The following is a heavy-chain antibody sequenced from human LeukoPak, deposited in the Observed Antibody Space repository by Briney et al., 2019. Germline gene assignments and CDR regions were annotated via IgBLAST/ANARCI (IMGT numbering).Heavy chain of an antibody. J-gene: IGHJ4*02. CDR2: IYYSGST. Sequence: KPSETLSLTCTVSGGSISSFYWSWIRQPPGKGLEWIGYIYYSGSTNYNPSLKSRVTISVDTSKNQFSLKLSSVTAADTAVYYRARDRGRWLQSRSFDYWGQGTLVTVSS. CDR3: ARDRGRWLQSRSFDY. CDR1: GGSISSFY. D-gene: IGHD5-24*01. V-gene: IGHV4-59*12.